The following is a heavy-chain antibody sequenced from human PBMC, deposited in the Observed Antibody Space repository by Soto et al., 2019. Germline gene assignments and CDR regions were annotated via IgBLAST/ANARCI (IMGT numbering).Heavy chain of an antibody. V-gene: IGHV5-51*01. D-gene: IGHD2-2*02. Sequence: PGESMKISCKGSGYSFTSYWIAWVRQMPGKGLESMGIIYPGDSDTRYSPSFQGQVTISADKSISTAYLQWSSLKASDTAMYYCASPNDCSSTSCYSRRAWYTWCQGILVTGSS. J-gene: IGHJ3*01. CDR1: GYSFTSYW. CDR3: ASPNDCSSTSCYSRRAWYT. CDR2: IYPGDSDT.